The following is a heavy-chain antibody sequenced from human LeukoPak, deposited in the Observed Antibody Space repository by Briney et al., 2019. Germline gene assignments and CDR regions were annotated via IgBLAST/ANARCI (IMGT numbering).Heavy chain of an antibody. V-gene: IGHV3-7*01. J-gene: IGHJ5*02. Sequence: TGGSLRLSCAASGFTFSNYWMRWVRQAPGKGLEWVASIKQDGSEKNYVDSAKGRFTISRDNATNSLYLQMNSLRAEDTAVYFCVGGTVTRAFDPWGRGTLVTVSS. CDR1: GFTFSNYW. CDR2: IKQDGSEK. D-gene: IGHD4-11*01. CDR3: VGGTVTRAFDP.